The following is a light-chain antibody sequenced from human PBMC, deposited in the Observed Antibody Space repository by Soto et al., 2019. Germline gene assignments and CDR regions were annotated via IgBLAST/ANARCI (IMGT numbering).Light chain of an antibody. CDR3: GTWDSSLSAGHV. J-gene: IGLJ1*01. Sequence: QSVLTQPPSASGSPGQSVTISCTGTSSAVVSYNYVSWYQQHPGTAPKLMIYENSKRPSGIPDRFSGSKSGTSATLGTTGLQTGDEADYYCGTWDSSLSAGHVFGTGTKVTV. V-gene: IGLV1-51*01. CDR2: ENS. CDR1: SSAVVSYNY.